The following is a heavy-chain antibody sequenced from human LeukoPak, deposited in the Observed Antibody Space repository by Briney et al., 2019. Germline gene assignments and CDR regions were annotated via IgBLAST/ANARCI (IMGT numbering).Heavy chain of an antibody. CDR2: IYSSGRT. CDR1: GDSISSGSYY. J-gene: IGHJ4*02. D-gene: IGHD2-15*01. CDR3: ASRGCSGGSCYLRYFDY. V-gene: IGHV4-61*02. Sequence: SETLSLTCNVAGDSISSGSYYWSWIRQPAGKGLEWIGRIYSSGRTNYNPSLKSRLTISIDTSKNQFSLKLSSVTAADTAVYYCASRGCSGGSCYLRYFDYWGQGTLVTVSS.